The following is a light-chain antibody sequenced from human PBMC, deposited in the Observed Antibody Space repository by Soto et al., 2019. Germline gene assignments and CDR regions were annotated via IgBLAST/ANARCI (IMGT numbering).Light chain of an antibody. CDR3: QQYVTSSPRT. CDR1: QGVSRY. Sequence: GRLTVCTSDGAAISGEVSQGVSRYLAWYQQKPGQSPRLLIYDASNRATGIPAWFSGSGSGIDFPPPITRLEPEDFAVHYCQQYVTSSPRTFGQGTKVDIK. CDR2: DAS. V-gene: IGKV3-20*01. J-gene: IGKJ1*01.